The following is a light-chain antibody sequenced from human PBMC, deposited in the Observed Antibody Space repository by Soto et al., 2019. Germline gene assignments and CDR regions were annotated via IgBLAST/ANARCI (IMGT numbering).Light chain of an antibody. Sequence: SYELTQPPSVLVTPGQTARIPCGGNDIGTKSVHWYQQKPDQSPVLVVYDGSDRPSGIPERFSGSNSGNAATLTISRVEAGDEADYYCHLWDNTSDQPVFGGGTKLTVL. V-gene: IGLV3-21*02. CDR2: DGS. CDR1: DIGTKS. J-gene: IGLJ2*01. CDR3: HLWDNTSDQPV.